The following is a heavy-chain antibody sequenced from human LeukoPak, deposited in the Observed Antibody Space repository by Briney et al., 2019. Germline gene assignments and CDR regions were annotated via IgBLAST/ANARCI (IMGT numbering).Heavy chain of an antibody. D-gene: IGHD1-1*01. CDR2: ISSSSSYI. CDR1: GFTLRSYS. V-gene: IGHV3-21*01. Sequence: GGSLRLSCATSGFTLRSYSMNWVRQAPGKGLEWVSSISSSSSYIYYADSVKGRFTISRDNAKNSVYLQMNSLRAEDTAVYYCARRTDSEVWGKGTTVTVSS. CDR3: ARRTDSEV. J-gene: IGHJ6*04.